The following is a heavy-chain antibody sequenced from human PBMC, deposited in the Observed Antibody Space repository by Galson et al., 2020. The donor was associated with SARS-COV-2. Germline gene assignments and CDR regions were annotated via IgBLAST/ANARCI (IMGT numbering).Heavy chain of an antibody. Sequence: SETLSLTCTVSAGSISSGGYSWSWIRQHPGKGLEWLGYIYYSGSPYYNPSLKSRVTISVDTSKNQFSLKLSSVTAADTAVYYCARAGRTIVGVVSQFDPWGQGTLVTVSS. CDR2: IYYSGSP. CDR3: ARAGRTIVGVVSQFDP. J-gene: IGHJ5*02. D-gene: IGHD3-3*01. V-gene: IGHV4-31*03. CDR1: AGSISSGGYS.